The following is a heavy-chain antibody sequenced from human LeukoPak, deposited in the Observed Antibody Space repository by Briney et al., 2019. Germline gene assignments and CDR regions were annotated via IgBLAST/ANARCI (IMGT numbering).Heavy chain of an antibody. CDR3: ARDSGYYYDSSGYFDY. V-gene: IGHV4-39*07. CDR1: GGSISSSSYY. CDR2: IYHSGST. D-gene: IGHD3-22*01. Sequence: SETLSLTCTVSGGSISSSSYYWGWIRQPPGKGLEWIGSIYHSGSTNYNPSLKSRVTISVDTSKNQFSLKLSSVTAADTAVYYCARDSGYYYDSSGYFDYWGQGTLVTVSS. J-gene: IGHJ4*02.